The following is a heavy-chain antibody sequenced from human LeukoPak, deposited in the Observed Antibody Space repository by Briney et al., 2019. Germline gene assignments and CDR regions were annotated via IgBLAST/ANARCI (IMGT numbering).Heavy chain of an antibody. Sequence: PSETLSLTCTVSGGSISSYYWSWIRQPAGKGLEWIGRIYTSGSTNYNPSLKSRVTMSVDTSENQFSLKLSSVTAADTAVYYCARDDSSGYHTTYFDYWGQGTLVTVSS. J-gene: IGHJ4*02. D-gene: IGHD3-22*01. CDR3: ARDDSSGYHTTYFDY. V-gene: IGHV4-4*07. CDR1: GGSISSYY. CDR2: IYTSGST.